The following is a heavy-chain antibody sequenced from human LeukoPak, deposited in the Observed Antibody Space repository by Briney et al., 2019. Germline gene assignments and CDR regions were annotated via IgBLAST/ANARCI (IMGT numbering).Heavy chain of an antibody. CDR2: ISAYNGNT. D-gene: IGHD5-18*01. Sequence: EASVKVSCKASGYTFTSYGISWVRQAPGQGLEWMGWISAYNGNTNYAQKLQGRVTTTTDTSTSTAYMELRSLRSDDTAVYYCARAKYSYGYSGFDYWGQGTLVTVSS. J-gene: IGHJ4*02. V-gene: IGHV1-18*01. CDR3: ARAKYSYGYSGFDY. CDR1: GYTFTSYG.